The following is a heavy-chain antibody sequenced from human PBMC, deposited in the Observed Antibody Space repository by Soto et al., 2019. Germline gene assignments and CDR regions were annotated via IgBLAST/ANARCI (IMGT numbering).Heavy chain of an antibody. Sequence: QVQLVESGGGVVQPGTSLRLSCVGSGFTFRSYVIHWVRQAPGKGLEWVALTSYDGSNKYYDDSVKGRFTISRHNSRNTVDLQMDSLRLEDTVLSYCARCGTTGRLDVWGQGTLVSVSS. CDR3: ARCGTTGRLDV. V-gene: IGHV3-30*19. CDR2: TSYDGSNK. J-gene: IGHJ4*02. CDR1: GFTFRSYV. D-gene: IGHD1-1*01.